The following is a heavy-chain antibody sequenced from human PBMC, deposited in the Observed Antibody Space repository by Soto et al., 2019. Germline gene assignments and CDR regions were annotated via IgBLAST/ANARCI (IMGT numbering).Heavy chain of an antibody. J-gene: IGHJ5*02. D-gene: IGHD1-20*01. Sequence: LRLSCPASGFILGKAWIHWVRLARRMGLEWVGRVKSKTDGGTTDFAAPVKGRFAISRDDSKNMVYLEMNSLKTEDTAIYYCTTYSLITKPTIPTHYP. CDR3: TTYSLITKPTIPTHYP. V-gene: IGHV3-15*07. CDR2: VKSKTDGGTT. CDR1: GFILGKAW.